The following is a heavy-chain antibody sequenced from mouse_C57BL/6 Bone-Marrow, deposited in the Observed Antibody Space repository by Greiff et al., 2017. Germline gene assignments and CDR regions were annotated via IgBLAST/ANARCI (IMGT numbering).Heavy chain of an antibody. Sequence: QVQLQQSGAELVRPGASVKMSCKASGYTFTSYNMHCVKQTPRQGLEWIGAIYPGNGDTSYNQKFKGKATLTVDKSSSTAYMQLSSLTSEDSAVYFCARGDYWGQGTTLAGSS. V-gene: IGHV1-12*01. CDR2: IYPGNGDT. J-gene: IGHJ2*01. CDR3: ARGDY. CDR1: GYTFTSYN.